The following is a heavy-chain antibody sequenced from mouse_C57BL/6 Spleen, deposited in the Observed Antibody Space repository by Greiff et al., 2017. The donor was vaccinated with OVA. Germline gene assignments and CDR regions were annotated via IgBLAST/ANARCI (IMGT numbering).Heavy chain of an antibody. Sequence: QVQLKQSGPELVKPGASVKISCKASGYAFSSSWMNWVKQRPGKGLEWIERLYPGDGDTNYNGKFKGKATLTADKSSSTAYMQLSSLTSEDSAVYVCARGEGAVYAMDYWGQGTSVTVSS. J-gene: IGHJ4*01. CDR3: ARGEGAVYAMDY. V-gene: IGHV1-82*01. CDR1: GYAFSSSW. CDR2: LYPGDGDT.